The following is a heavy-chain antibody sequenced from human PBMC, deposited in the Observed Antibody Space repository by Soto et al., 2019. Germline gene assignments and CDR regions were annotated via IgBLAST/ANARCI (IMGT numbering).Heavy chain of an antibody. Sequence: ASVKVSCKVSGYTLTELSMHWVRQAPGGGLEWMGGFDPEDGETIYAQRFQGRVTMTEDTSADTAYMELSSLRSEDTAFYYCATGPMYYFDSSGPPSNFDYRGQGTPAPVSS. V-gene: IGHV1-24*01. CDR2: FDPEDGET. D-gene: IGHD3-22*01. J-gene: IGHJ4*02. CDR3: ATGPMYYFDSSGPPSNFDY. CDR1: GYTLTELS.